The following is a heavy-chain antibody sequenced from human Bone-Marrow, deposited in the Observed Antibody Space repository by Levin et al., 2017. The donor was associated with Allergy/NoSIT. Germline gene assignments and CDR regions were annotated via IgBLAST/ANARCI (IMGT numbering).Heavy chain of an antibody. V-gene: IGHV3-21*01. J-gene: IGHJ6*02. Sequence: GGSLRLSCVASGITSNNYTLTWVRQAPGKGLEWVSSFTSTSGYIHYADSVKGRFTISRDNAKKSLYLQMNSLRVEDTAMYYCASGLASPEGLGVWGQGTTVTVS. CDR2: FTSTSGYI. CDR1: GITSNNYT. D-gene: IGHD3-16*01. CDR3: ASGLASPEGLGV.